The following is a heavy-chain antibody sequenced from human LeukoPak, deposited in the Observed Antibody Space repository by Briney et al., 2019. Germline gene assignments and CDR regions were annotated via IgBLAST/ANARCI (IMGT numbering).Heavy chain of an antibody. V-gene: IGHV4-59*01. J-gene: IGHJ4*02. CDR2: IYYSGST. CDR1: GGSISSYY. CDR3: AREPGCYDILTGYYIGYFDY. Sequence: SETLSLTCTVSGGSISSYYWSWIRQPPGKGLEWIGYIYYSGSTNYNPSLTSRVTISVDTSKSQFSLKLSSVTAADTAVYYCAREPGCYDILTGYYIGYFDYWGQGTLVTVSS. D-gene: IGHD3-9*01.